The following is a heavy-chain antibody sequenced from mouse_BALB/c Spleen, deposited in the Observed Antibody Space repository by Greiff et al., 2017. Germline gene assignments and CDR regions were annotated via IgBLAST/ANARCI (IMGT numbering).Heavy chain of an antibody. J-gene: IGHJ2*01. CDR1: GYSITSDYA. CDR2: ISYSGST. V-gene: IGHV3-2*02. CDR3: ARGYDDY. Sequence: EVKLMESGPGLVKPSQSLSLTCTVTGYSITSDYAWNWIRQFPGNKLEWMGYISYSGSTSYNPSLKSRISITRDTSKNQFFLQLNSVTTEDTATYYCARGYDDYWGQGTTLTVSS. D-gene: IGHD2-3*01.